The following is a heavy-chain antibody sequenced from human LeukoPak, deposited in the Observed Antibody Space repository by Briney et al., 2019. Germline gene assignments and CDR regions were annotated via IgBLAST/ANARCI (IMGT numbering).Heavy chain of an antibody. D-gene: IGHD5-12*01. CDR1: GFSFSNYG. J-gene: IGHJ3*02. CDR2: MKYDGSDK. CDR3: AKARAYSGYDYGASAFDI. V-gene: IGHV3-30*02. Sequence: GGSLRLSCLASGFSFSNYGTHWVRQAPGKGLEWVTFMKYDGSDKFYADSVKGRFTISRDNSKNTLSLQMNSVRAEDTAVYYCAKARAYSGYDYGASAFDIWGQGTMVTVSS.